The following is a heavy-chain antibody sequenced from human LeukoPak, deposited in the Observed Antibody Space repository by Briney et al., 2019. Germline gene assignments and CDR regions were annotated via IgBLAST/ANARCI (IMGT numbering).Heavy chain of an antibody. CDR2: IIPILGIA. V-gene: IGHV1-69*04. CDR1: GGTFSTYA. J-gene: IGHJ4*02. Sequence: SVKVSCKASGGTFSTYAINWVRQAPGQGLEWMGRIIPILGIANYAQKFQERVTITRDMSTSTAYMELSSLRSEDTAVYYCASYDFWSGYSFDYWGQGALVTVSS. CDR3: ASYDFWSGYSFDY. D-gene: IGHD3-3*01.